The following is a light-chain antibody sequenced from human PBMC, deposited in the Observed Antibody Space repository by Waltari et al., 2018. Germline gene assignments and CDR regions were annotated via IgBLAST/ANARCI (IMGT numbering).Light chain of an antibody. V-gene: IGLV1-40*01. CDR1: SSNPGDAYG. Sequence: QSVLTQPPSVSGAPGHRVTISCTGSSSNPGDAYGVPRYQQLPGTAPQIRIYANSNRPSGVPDRFSGSKSGTSASLAITGLQAEDEAVYYCQSFDSSLSGVVFGGGTKLTVL. CDR2: ANS. J-gene: IGLJ2*01. CDR3: QSFDSSLSGVV.